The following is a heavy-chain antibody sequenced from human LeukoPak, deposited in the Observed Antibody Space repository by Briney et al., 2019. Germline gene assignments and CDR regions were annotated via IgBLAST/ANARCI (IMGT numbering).Heavy chain of an antibody. CDR3: ARTFCDSTSCYRDFQN. D-gene: IGHD2-2*02. V-gene: IGHV4-59*08. CDR2: ISYSGSA. Sequence: PSETLSLTCTVSGGSISSYYWNWIRQPPGMRLEWIGGISYSGSAYYNPSLKSRVTISVDTSNNQFSLKVNSVTAADTAVYFCARTFCDSTSCYRDFQNWGQGTLIIVSS. CDR1: GGSISSYY. J-gene: IGHJ1*01.